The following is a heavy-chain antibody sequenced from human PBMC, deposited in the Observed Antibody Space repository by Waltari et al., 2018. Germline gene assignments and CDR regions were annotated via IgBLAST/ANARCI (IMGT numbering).Heavy chain of an antibody. CDR3: ARGVAY. CDR1: GYFISSGYY. V-gene: IGHV4-38-2*01. J-gene: IGHJ4*02. D-gene: IGHD2-21*01. CDR2: IYQSGTT. Sequence: QVQLQESGPGLVKPSETLALTCAVSGYFISSGYYWGWIRQPPGKELEWIGSIYQSGTTDYNPDRKSRVTISVGTSKNQFSLTLSSVTAADTAVYYCARGVAYWGQGTLVIVSS.